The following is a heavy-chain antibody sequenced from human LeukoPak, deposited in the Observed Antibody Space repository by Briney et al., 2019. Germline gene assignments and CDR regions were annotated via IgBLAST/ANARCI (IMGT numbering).Heavy chain of an antibody. D-gene: IGHD2-21*01. J-gene: IGHJ4*02. Sequence: GGSLRFCCAASGFTVSSNYMSWVRQAPGKGLEWVSVIYSGGSTYYADSVKGRFTISRDNSKNTLYLQMNSLRAEDTAVYYCARVSHSLDYWGQGTLVTVSS. CDR1: GFTVSSNY. CDR3: ARVSHSLDY. V-gene: IGHV3-66*01. CDR2: IYSGGST.